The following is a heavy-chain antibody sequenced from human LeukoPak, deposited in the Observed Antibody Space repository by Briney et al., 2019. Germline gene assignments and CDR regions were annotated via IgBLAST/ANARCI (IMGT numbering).Heavy chain of an antibody. CDR1: GFTFSSYS. D-gene: IGHD1-26*01. V-gene: IGHV3-30*03. J-gene: IGHJ4*02. CDR2: ISYDGSNK. Sequence: PGGSLRLSCAASGFTFSSYSMNWVRQAPGKGLEWVAVISYDGSNKYYADSVKGRFTISRDNSKNTLYLQMNSLRAEDTAVYYCARDPFTYGTGLHFDYWGQGTLVTVSS. CDR3: ARDPFTYGTGLHFDY.